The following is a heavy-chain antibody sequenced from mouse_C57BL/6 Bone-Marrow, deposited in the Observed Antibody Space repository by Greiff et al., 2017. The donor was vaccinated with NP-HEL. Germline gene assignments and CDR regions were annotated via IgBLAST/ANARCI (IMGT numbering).Heavy chain of an antibody. CDR3: ARYPSYYYGSREVYFDY. J-gene: IGHJ2*01. D-gene: IGHD1-1*01. V-gene: IGHV14-2*01. CDR1: GFNIKDYY. CDR2: IDHEDGET. Sequence: EVQLQQSGAELVKPGASVKLSCTASGFNIKDYYMHWVKQRTEQGLEWIGRIDHEDGETKSAPKFQGKATITADTSSNTAYLQLSSLTSEDTAVYYCARYPSYYYGSREVYFDYWGQGTTLTVSS.